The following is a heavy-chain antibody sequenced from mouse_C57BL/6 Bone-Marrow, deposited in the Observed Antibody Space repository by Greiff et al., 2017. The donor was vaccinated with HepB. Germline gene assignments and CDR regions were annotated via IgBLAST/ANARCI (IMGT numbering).Heavy chain of an antibody. Sequence: QVQLQQSGAELVKPGASVKLSCKASGYTFINYDINWVRQRPEQGLEWIGWIFPGDSSTKYNEKFKGKATLTTDKSSSNAYMQLSRLTSEDSAVYFCARSPAYGSSWYFDVWGAGTTVTVSS. J-gene: IGHJ1*01. CDR3: ARSPAYGSSWYFDV. CDR1: GYTFINYD. V-gene: IGHV1-85*01. CDR2: IFPGDSST. D-gene: IGHD1-1*01.